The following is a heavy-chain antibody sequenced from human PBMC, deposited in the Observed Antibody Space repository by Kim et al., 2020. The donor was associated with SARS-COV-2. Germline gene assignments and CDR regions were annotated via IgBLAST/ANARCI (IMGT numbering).Heavy chain of an antibody. V-gene: IGHV4-59*01. Sequence: SETLSLTCTVSGGSISSYYWSWIRQPPGKGLEWIGYIYYSGSTNYSPSLKSRVTISVDTSKNQFSLKLSSVAAADTAVYYCATGRRYCTNGVCSSYYFD. J-gene: IGHJ4*01. CDR1: GGSISSYY. CDR2: IYYSGST. CDR3: ATGRRYCTNGVCSSYYFD. D-gene: IGHD2-8*01.